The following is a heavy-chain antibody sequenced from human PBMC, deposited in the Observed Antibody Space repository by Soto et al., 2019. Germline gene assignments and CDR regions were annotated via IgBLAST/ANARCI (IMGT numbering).Heavy chain of an antibody. CDR1: GFTFSSYW. J-gene: IGHJ4*02. CDR3: AREFSGRWELHSDY. D-gene: IGHD1-26*01. Sequence: EVQLVESGGGLVQPGGSLRLSCAASGFTFSSYWMHWVRQAPGKGLVWVSRINSDGSSKSDADSVKGRITISRDNAKNALYLQMNSLRAEDTAVYYCAREFSGRWELHSDYWGQGNLVTVSS. V-gene: IGHV3-74*01. CDR2: INSDGSSK.